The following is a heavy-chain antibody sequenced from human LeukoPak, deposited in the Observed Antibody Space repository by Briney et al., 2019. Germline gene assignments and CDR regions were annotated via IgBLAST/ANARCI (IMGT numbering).Heavy chain of an antibody. CDR1: GFTFSSYS. CDR3: ARDLGGYGDYGTNFDY. CDR2: ISSSSSYI. Sequence: PGGSLRLSCAASGFTFSSYSMNWVGQAPGKGLEWVSAISSSSSYIYYADSVKGRFTISRDNAKKSLYLQMNSLRAEDTAVYYCARDLGGYGDYGTNFDYWGQGTLVTVSS. V-gene: IGHV3-21*01. J-gene: IGHJ4*02. D-gene: IGHD4-17*01.